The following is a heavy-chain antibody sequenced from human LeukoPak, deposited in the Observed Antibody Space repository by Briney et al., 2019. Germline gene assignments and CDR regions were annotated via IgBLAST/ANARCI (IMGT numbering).Heavy chain of an antibody. Sequence: ASVKVSCKASGYTFTSYAIQWVRQAPGQRLEWMGWINAGHGNTKYSQKFQGRVTITRDTSASTAYMELSSLRSEDTAVYYCARGAGFAEPLPEYWGQGTLLTVSS. CDR1: GYTFTSYA. V-gene: IGHV1-3*01. CDR2: INAGHGNT. CDR3: ARGAGFAEPLPEY. D-gene: IGHD1-14*01. J-gene: IGHJ4*02.